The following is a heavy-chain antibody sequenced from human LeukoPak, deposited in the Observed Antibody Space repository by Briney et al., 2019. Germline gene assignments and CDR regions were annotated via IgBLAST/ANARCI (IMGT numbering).Heavy chain of an antibody. CDR2: IKPDGSER. J-gene: IGHJ6*03. D-gene: IGHD6-19*01. Sequence: PGGSLRLSCAASGFIFSHYWMSWVRQAPGKGLEWVAHIKPDGSERYYVDSVKGRFTISRDNAKDSLYLQMNTLRGEDTAVYFCASMDSSGWPYYYYYYMDVWGKGTTVTVSS. CDR1: GFIFSHYW. V-gene: IGHV3-7*01. CDR3: ASMDSSGWPYYYYYYMDV.